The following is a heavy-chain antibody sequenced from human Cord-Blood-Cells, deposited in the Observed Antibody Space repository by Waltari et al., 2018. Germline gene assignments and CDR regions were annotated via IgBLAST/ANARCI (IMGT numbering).Heavy chain of an antibody. D-gene: IGHD2-2*01. CDR2: IIPIFGTA. Sequence: QVQLVQSGAEVKKPGSSVKVSCKASGGTFRRSAISWLRQAPGQGLEWVGGIIPIFGTANYAQKFQGRVTITADKSTSTAYMELSSLRSEDTAVYYCATTENYQLLYYWGQGTLVTVSS. CDR3: ATTENYQLLYY. CDR1: GGTFRRSA. J-gene: IGHJ4*02. V-gene: IGHV1-69*06.